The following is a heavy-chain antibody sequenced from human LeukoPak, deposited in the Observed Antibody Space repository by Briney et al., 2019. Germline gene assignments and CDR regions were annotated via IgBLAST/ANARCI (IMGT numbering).Heavy chain of an antibody. V-gene: IGHV4-4*07. CDR2: IYTSGST. Sequence: SETLSLTCTVSGGSISSYYWSWIRQPAGKGLEWIGRIYTSGSTNYNPSLKSRVTMSVDTSKNQFSLKLSSVTAADTAVYYCARDYRHYYDSSGYSYYFDYWGQGTLVTVSS. J-gene: IGHJ4*02. CDR1: GGSISSYY. CDR3: ARDYRHYYDSSGYSYYFDY. D-gene: IGHD3-22*01.